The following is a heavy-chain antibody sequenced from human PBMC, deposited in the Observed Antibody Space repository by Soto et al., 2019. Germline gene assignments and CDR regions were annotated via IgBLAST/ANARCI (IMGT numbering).Heavy chain of an antibody. V-gene: IGHV3-23*01. CDR3: AHPRGYGVFDAVDI. J-gene: IGHJ3*02. D-gene: IGHD4-17*01. CDR2: ISSGGDST. CDR1: GFIFTTYA. Sequence: AGGSLRLSCATSGFIFTTYAMNWVRQAPGKGLEWVAAISSGGDSTFYAESVRGRFTISRDNSFNTVYLQMRSLRPEDTAVYYCAHPRGYGVFDAVDIWGQGTMVTVSS.